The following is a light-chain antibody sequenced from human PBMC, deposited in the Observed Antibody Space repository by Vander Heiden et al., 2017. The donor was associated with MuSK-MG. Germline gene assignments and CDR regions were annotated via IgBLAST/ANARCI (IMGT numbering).Light chain of an antibody. CDR1: QSISNS. Sequence: DIQMTQSPSTLSASVGVRVTITFRASQSISNSLAWYQQKPGKAPRLLIYNASSLESGVPLRFSGSGSGTEFTLTISSLQPDDFATYYCQHSNSYPYTFGQGTKLEIK. CDR2: NAS. J-gene: IGKJ2*01. V-gene: IGKV1-5*03. CDR3: QHSNSYPYT.